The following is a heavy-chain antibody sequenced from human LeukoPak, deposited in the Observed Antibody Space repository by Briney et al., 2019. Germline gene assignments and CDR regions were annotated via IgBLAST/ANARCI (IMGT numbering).Heavy chain of an antibody. V-gene: IGHV3-64*02. CDR2: INYKGGTT. CDR1: GFTLSSFS. J-gene: IGHJ4*02. CDR3: ARVGPATAFDY. Sequence: GGSLRLSCAASGFTLSSFSMHWVRQSPGRGLEYVSAINYKGGTTHYADSVKDRFTISRDNSRNTLYLQMASLRDEDMGVYYCARVGPATAFDYWGQGTQVTVSS.